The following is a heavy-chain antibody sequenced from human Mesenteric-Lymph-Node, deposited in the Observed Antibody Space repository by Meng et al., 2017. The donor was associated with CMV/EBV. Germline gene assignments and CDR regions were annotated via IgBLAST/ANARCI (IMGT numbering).Heavy chain of an antibody. Sequence: SGGSITSQGSSWTWIRQPPGKGLESIGYIYYSGNSYYNPSLKSRVTMSVDRSKNEFSLKLTSVTAADTAKYYCARVGISRGSGIVDYWGQGTLVTVSS. V-gene: IGHV4-30-2*01. CDR3: ARVGISRGSGIVDY. D-gene: IGHD3-10*01. CDR2: IYYSGNS. CDR1: GGSITSQGSS. J-gene: IGHJ4*02.